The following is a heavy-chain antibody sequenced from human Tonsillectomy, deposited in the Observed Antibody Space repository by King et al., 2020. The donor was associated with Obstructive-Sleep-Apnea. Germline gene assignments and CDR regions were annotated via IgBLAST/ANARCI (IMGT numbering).Heavy chain of an antibody. J-gene: IGHJ5*02. CDR3: ARGGNWFDP. V-gene: IGHV3-7*01. CDR2: IKQDGSEK. Sequence: VQLVESGGGLVQPGGSLRLSCAASGFTFNHYWMSWDRQAPGKGLEWVANIKQDGSEKYYVDSVKGRFTISRDNAKKSLYLQMNSLKAEDTALYYCARGGNWFDPWGQGTLVTVSS. CDR1: GFTFNHYW.